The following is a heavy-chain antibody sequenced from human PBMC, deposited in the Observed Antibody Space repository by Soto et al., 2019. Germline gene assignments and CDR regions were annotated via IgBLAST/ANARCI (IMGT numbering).Heavy chain of an antibody. D-gene: IGHD5-12*01. Sequence: PGGSLRLSCAVSGFTFRSYATHWVRQAPGGGLEWVALISYDGNNNYYADSVKGRFTISRDTFKNTLFLQMNSLRREDTAMYYCARGIGDGYNLDYWGQGTLVTVSS. CDR3: ARGIGDGYNLDY. J-gene: IGHJ4*02. V-gene: IGHV3-30-3*01. CDR2: ISYDGNNN. CDR1: GFTFRSYA.